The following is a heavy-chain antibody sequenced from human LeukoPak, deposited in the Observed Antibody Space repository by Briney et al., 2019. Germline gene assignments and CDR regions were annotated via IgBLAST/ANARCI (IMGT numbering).Heavy chain of an antibody. Sequence: PGGSLRLSCAASGFTFSSYAMSWVRQAPGKGLECVSAISGSGGSTYYPDPVKGRFTISRDNSKNTLYLQMNSLRAEDTAVYYCAKSEWLVPDYFDYWGQGTLVTVSS. V-gene: IGHV3-23*01. CDR2: ISGSGGST. CDR1: GFTFSSYA. J-gene: IGHJ4*02. D-gene: IGHD6-19*01. CDR3: AKSEWLVPDYFDY.